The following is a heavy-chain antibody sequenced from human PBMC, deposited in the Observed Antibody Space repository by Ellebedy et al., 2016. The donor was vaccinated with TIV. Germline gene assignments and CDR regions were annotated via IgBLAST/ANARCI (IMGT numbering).Heavy chain of an antibody. Sequence: SETLSLTCAVYGESFSNYYWSWIRQPPGKGLEWIGEINHSGGTNYNPSLKSRVTISLDTSKKQFSLKMTSVTAADTAVYYCARGGSVAGRPNYFDYWGRGTPVTVSS. J-gene: IGHJ4*02. V-gene: IGHV4-34*01. D-gene: IGHD6-19*01. CDR1: GESFSNYY. CDR3: ARGGSVAGRPNYFDY. CDR2: INHSGGT.